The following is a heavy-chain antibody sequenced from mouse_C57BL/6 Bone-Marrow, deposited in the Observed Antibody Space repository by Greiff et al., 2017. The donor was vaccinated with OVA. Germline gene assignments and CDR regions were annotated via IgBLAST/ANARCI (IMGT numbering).Heavy chain of an antibody. CDR1: GYAFSSYW. CDR2: IYPGDGDT. D-gene: IGHD1-1*01. CDR3: ARREITAFTTAMDY. J-gene: IGHJ4*01. V-gene: IGHV1-80*01. Sequence: VQLQQSGAELVKPGASVKISCKASGYAFSSYWMNWVKQRPGKGLEWIGQIYPGDGDTNYNGKFKGKATLTADKSSSTAYMQLSSLTSEDSAVYFCARREITAFTTAMDYWGQGTSVTVSS.